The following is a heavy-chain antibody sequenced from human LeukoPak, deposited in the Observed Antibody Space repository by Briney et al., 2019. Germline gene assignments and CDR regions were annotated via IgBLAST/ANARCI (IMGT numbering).Heavy chain of an antibody. J-gene: IGHJ4*02. CDR3: AKALGYCSSTSCYTYFDY. D-gene: IGHD2-2*02. V-gene: IGHV3-9*01. Sequence: GGSLRLSCAASGFTFYDYAMHWVRHAPGKGLEWVSGISWNSGSIGYADSVKGRFTISRDNAKNSLYLQMNSLRAEDTALYYCAKALGYCSSTSCYTYFDYWGQGTLVTVSS. CDR2: ISWNSGSI. CDR1: GFTFYDYA.